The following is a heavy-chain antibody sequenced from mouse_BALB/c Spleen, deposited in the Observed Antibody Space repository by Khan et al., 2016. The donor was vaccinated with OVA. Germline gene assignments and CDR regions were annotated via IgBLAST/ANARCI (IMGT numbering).Heavy chain of an antibody. V-gene: IGHV2-4-1*01. CDR1: GFSLITYG. D-gene: IGHD2-12*01. CDR3: ARNSYRYDFTY. Sequence: QVQLKQSGPGLVQPSQSLSITCTVSGFSLITYGVHWVRQSPGKGLELLGVIWRGGSTDYNAAFISRLSISKDNSKSQVFFKMNSLQADDTARYYCARNSYRYDFTYWGRGTLVTVSA. J-gene: IGHJ3*01. CDR2: IWRGGST.